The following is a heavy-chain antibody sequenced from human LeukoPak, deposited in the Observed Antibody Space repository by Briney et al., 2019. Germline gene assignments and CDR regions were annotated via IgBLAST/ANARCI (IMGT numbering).Heavy chain of an antibody. CDR2: ISGGGGST. CDR3: AKDTGWFFDS. D-gene: IGHD6-19*01. Sequence: PGGSLRLSCVASGFSFSTYAMSWVRQAPGKGLEWVSAISGGGGSTYYADSVKGRFTISRDNSKNTLFLQMNGLRAEDTAVYYCAKDTGWFFDSWGQGTLVTVS. V-gene: IGHV3-23*01. J-gene: IGHJ4*02. CDR1: GFSFSTYA.